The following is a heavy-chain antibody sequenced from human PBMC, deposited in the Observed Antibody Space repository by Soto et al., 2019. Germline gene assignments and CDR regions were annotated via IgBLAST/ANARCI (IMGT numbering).Heavy chain of an antibody. D-gene: IGHD2-15*01. J-gene: IGHJ5*02. V-gene: IGHV1-46*01. CDR3: ARDSRYCSGGSCYYNWFDP. Sequence: ASVKVSCKASGYTFTNYYIHWVRQAPGQGLEWMGIINPSGGSTSYAQKFQGRVTMTRDTSTSTVYMELSSLRYEDTAVYYCARDSRYCSGGSCYYNWFDPWGQGTLVTVSS. CDR1: GYTFTNYY. CDR2: INPSGGST.